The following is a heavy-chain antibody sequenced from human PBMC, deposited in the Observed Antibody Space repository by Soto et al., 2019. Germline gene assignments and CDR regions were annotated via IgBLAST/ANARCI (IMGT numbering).Heavy chain of an antibody. D-gene: IGHD3-3*01. CDR2: ISYDGGNK. J-gene: IGHJ5*02. CDR3: ARGPDYDFWGGYWFDP. CDR1: GFTFNNYA. Sequence: QVQLVESGGGVVQPGRSLRLSCAASGFTFNNYAVHWVRQAPGKGLEWLAVISYDGGNKYYADSVKGRFTISRDNSKNTLYLQMNRLRAEDTAVYYCARGPDYDFWGGYWFDPWGQGTLVTVSS. V-gene: IGHV3-30-3*01.